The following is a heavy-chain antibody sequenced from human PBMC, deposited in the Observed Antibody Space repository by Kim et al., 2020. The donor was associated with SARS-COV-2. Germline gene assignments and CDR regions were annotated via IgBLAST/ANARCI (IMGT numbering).Heavy chain of an antibody. V-gene: IGHV1-69*04. D-gene: IGHD6-13*01. Sequence: SVKVSCKASGGTFSSYAISWVRQAPGQGLEWMGRIIPILGIANYAQKFQGRVTITADKSTSTAYMELSSLRSEDTAVYYCARAEYSSSWYRVDYWGQGTLVTVSS. J-gene: IGHJ4*02. CDR1: GGTFSSYA. CDR2: IIPILGIA. CDR3: ARAEYSSSWYRVDY.